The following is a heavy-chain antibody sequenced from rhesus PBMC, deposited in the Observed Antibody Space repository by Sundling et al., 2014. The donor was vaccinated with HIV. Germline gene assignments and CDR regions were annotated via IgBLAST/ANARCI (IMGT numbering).Heavy chain of an antibody. D-gene: IGHD5-24*01. CDR3: ARAAGGYALFDL. V-gene: IGHV4-169*01. Sequence: QVQLQESGPGLVKPSETLSVTCAVSGDSFSSTYWSLIRQAPGKGLEWIGYIYGSGGSTHYNPSLKSRVTLSVNTSNNQLFLKLTSVTAADTAVYYCARAAGGYALFDLWGQGLRVTVSS. J-gene: IGHJ3*01. CDR2: IYGSGGST. CDR1: GDSFSSTY.